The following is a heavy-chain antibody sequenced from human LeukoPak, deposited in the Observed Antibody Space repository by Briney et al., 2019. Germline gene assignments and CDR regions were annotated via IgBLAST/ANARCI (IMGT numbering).Heavy chain of an antibody. CDR1: GGSISSGSYY. V-gene: IGHV4-61*02. J-gene: IGHJ6*03. CDR3: ARGSGYDWSYYYYMDV. CDR2: IYTSGST. Sequence: PSQTLSLTCTVSGGSISSGSYYWSWIRQPAGKGLEWIGRIYTSGSTNYNPSLKSRVTISVDTSKNQFSLKLSSVTAADTAVYYCARGSGYDWSYYYYMDVWGKGTTVTVSS. D-gene: IGHD5-12*01.